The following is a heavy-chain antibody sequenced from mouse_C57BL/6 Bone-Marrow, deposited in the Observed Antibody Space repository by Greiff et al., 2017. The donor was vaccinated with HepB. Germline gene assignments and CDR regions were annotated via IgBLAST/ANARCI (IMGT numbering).Heavy chain of an antibody. V-gene: IGHV2-6-1*01. J-gene: IGHJ4*01. CDR2: IWSDGST. CDR3: ARHAGYDPFYAMDY. Sequence: VKLMESGPGLVAPSQSLSITCTVSGFSLTSYGVHWVRQPPGKGLEWLVVIWSDGSTTYNSAHKSRLSISKDNSKSQVFLKMNSLQTDDTAMYYCARHAGYDPFYAMDYWGQGTSVTVSS. D-gene: IGHD2-2*01. CDR1: GFSLTSYG.